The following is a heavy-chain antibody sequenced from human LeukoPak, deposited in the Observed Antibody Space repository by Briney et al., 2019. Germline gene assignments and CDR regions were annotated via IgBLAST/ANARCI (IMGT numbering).Heavy chain of an antibody. D-gene: IGHD3-10*01. CDR1: GDSFDNYY. J-gene: IGHJ4*02. Sequence: SEALSLTCGVYGDSFDNYYWNWIRQFPEKRLEWIGEVDHSGRTTYSPSLQGRVTISVDTSKSQFSLKLNSVTAADTAVYFCAAINYFYGSGSFHKRDSWGQGTLVTVSS. CDR3: AAINYFYGSGSFHKRDS. V-gene: IGHV4-34*01. CDR2: VDHSGRT.